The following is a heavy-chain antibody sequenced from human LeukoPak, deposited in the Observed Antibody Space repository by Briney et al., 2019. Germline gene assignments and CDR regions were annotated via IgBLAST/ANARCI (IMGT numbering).Heavy chain of an antibody. D-gene: IGHD3-22*01. J-gene: IGHJ4*02. Sequence: ASVKVSCKASGYTFASYAMHWVRQAPGQGLEWMGWISAYNGNTNYAQKLQGRVTMTTDTSTSTAYMELRSLRSDDTAVYYCAREVGYDSSGYYYEPTAFDYWGQGTLVTVSS. V-gene: IGHV1-18*01. CDR1: GYTFASYA. CDR3: AREVGYDSSGYYYEPTAFDY. CDR2: ISAYNGNT.